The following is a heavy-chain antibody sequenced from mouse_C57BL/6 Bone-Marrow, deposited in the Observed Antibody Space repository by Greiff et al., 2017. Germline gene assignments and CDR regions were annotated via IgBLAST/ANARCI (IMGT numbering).Heavy chain of an antibody. J-gene: IGHJ4*01. V-gene: IGHV1-81*01. CDR2: IYPRCGNT. CDR1: GYTFTSYG. CDR3: AIVGPLLQVPIDY. D-gene: IGHD2-14*01. Sequence: QVQLQQSGAELARPGASVKVSCKASGYTFTSYGISWVKPRTGQGLEWIGEIYPRCGNTYYNEKFQGKATLTADKSSSRADIELRSLTSEDAAVYYCAIVGPLLQVPIDYWGQGTSVTVSS.